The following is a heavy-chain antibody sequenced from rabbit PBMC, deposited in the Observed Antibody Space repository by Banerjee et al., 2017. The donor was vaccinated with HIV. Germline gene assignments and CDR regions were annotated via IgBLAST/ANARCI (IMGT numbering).Heavy chain of an antibody. CDR2: IYTADGSA. V-gene: IGHV1S40*01. D-gene: IGHD1-1*01. CDR1: GFSFSSGYD. CDR3: ARRNSYTSHNNL. Sequence: QSLEESGGDLVKPGASLTLTCTASGFSFSSGYDLCWVRQAPGKGLEWIGCIYTADGSAYYASWAKGRFTISKTSSTTVTLQMTSLTAADTATYFSARRNSYTSHNNLWGPGTLVTVS. J-gene: IGHJ4*01.